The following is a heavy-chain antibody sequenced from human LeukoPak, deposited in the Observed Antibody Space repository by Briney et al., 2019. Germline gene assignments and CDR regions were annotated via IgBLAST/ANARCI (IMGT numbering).Heavy chain of an antibody. V-gene: IGHV4-30-2*01. D-gene: IGHD3-22*01. CDR1: GGSISSGGYS. Sequence: SQTLSLTCAVSGGSISSGGYSWSWIRQPPGKGLEWIGYIYHSGSTYYNPSLKSRVTISVDRSKNQFSLKLSSVTAADTAVYYCATSSSGSSFDYWGQGTLVTVSS. CDR2: IYHSGST. CDR3: ATSSSGSSFDY. J-gene: IGHJ4*02.